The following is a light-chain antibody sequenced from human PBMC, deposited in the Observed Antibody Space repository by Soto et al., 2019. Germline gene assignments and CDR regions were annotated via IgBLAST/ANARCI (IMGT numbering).Light chain of an antibody. CDR3: QQYGSSPWP. Sequence: IGLTKTKGTLSLSPGQRATISCRASQSVSSSYLAWYQQKPGQAPRLLIYGASSRATGIPDRFSGSGSGTDFTLTISRLEPEDFAVYYCQQYGSSPWPFGQGS. CDR2: GAS. CDR1: QSVSSSY. J-gene: IGKJ1*01. V-gene: IGKV3-20*01.